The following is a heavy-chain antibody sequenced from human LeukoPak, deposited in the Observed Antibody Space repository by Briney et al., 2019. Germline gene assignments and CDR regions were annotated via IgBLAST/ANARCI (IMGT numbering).Heavy chain of an antibody. Sequence: GGSLRLSCAASGFTFSSYSMNWVRPAPGKGLEGVSSISSSSSYIYYADSVKGRFTISRDDAKNSLYPQMNSLRAEDTAVYYCARAVLWFGEPWDYFDYWGQGTLVTVSS. D-gene: IGHD3-10*01. CDR3: ARAVLWFGEPWDYFDY. V-gene: IGHV3-21*01. CDR1: GFTFSSYS. J-gene: IGHJ4*02. CDR2: ISSSSSYI.